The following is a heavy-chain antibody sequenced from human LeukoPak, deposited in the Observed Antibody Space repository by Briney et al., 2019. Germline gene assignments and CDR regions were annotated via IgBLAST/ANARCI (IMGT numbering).Heavy chain of an antibody. Sequence: ASVKVSCKASGYTFTSYYMHWVRQAPGQGLEWMGVINPSGGSTSYHQKFQGRVTMTRDTSTSTVYMELSSLRSEDTAVYYCARALQSEHLEHWGQGTLVTVSS. CDR2: INPSGGST. CDR1: GYTFTSYY. CDR3: ARALQSEHLEH. D-gene: IGHD1-26*01. J-gene: IGHJ4*02. V-gene: IGHV1-46*01.